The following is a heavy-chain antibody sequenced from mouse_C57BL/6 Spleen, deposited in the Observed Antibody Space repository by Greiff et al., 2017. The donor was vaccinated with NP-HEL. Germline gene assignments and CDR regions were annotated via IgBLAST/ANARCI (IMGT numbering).Heavy chain of an antibody. Sequence: QVQLQQSGAELARPGASVKLSCKASGYTFTSYGISWVKQRTGQGLEWIGEIYPRSGNTYYNEKFKGKATLTADKSSSTAYMELRILTSEASAVYFCARWGDYDENSAMDYWGQGTSVTVSS. CDR1: GYTFTSYG. CDR3: ARWGDYDENSAMDY. CDR2: IYPRSGNT. V-gene: IGHV1-81*01. J-gene: IGHJ4*01. D-gene: IGHD2-4*01.